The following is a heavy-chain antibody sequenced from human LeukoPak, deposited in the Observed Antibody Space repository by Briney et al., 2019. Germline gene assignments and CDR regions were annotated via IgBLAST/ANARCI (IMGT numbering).Heavy chain of an antibody. CDR2: INHSGST. J-gene: IGHJ4*02. Sequence: SETLSLTCAVYGGSFSGYYWSWIRQPPVKGLEWIGEINHSGSTNYNPSLKSRVTISVDTSKNQFSLKLSSVTAADTAVYYCARDHWNYHYLDYWGQGTLVTVSS. V-gene: IGHV4-34*01. CDR3: ARDHWNYHYLDY. D-gene: IGHD1-7*01. CDR1: GGSFSGYY.